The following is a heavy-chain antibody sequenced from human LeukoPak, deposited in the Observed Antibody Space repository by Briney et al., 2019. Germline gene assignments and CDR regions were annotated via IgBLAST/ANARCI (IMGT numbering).Heavy chain of an antibody. D-gene: IGHD2-2*01. CDR2: ISYDGNT. V-gene: IGHV3-30*03. CDR3: ARDLKGQYQDAFDI. CDR1: GFTFSSFG. J-gene: IGHJ3*02. Sequence: GGSLRLSCAASGFTFSSFGMHWVRQAPGKGLEWVAVISYDGNTYYSESVKGRFTISRDKSKNKLYLKMNSLRAEDTAVYYCARDLKGQYQDAFDIWGQGTMVTVSS.